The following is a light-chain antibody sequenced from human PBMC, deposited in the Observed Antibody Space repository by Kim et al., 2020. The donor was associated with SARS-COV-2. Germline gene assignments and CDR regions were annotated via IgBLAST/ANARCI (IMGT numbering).Light chain of an antibody. V-gene: IGLV2-11*02. CDR3: CSYAGTYTWV. CDR2: DVS. J-gene: IGLJ3*02. Sequence: GPSVTTSSTGTSSDIGEYKYFSWHQQEPGKAPKLIIYDVSKRPSGVPDRFSGSKSGNTASLTISGLQAEDEADYYCCSYAGTYTWVFGGGTKLTVL. CDR1: SSDIGEYKY.